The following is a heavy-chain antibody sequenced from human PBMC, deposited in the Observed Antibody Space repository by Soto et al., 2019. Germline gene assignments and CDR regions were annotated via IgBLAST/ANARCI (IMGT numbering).Heavy chain of an antibody. CDR2: ICGDGAT. D-gene: IGHD3-3*01. CDR1: GFTVSSNY. J-gene: IGHJ6*02. CDR3: ARDPKAFWSGSSYYYYGMDV. Sequence: PGGSLRLSCTASGFTVSSNYMSWVRQAPGKGLEWVSVICGDGATYYADPVKGRFTISRDTSKNTLYLQMDSLTAEDTAVYYCARDPKAFWSGSSYYYYGMDVWGQGTTVTVSS. V-gene: IGHV3-53*01.